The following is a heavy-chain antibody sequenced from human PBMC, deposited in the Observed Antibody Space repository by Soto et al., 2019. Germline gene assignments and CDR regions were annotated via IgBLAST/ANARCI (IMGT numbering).Heavy chain of an antibody. CDR1: GGSISSGGYY. Sequence: PSETLSLTCTVSGGSISSGGYYWSWIRKHPGKGLEWIGYIYYSGSTYYNPSLKSRVTISVDTSKNQFSLKLSSVTAADTAVYYCARSDILTGYYHFDYWGQGTLVTLSS. J-gene: IGHJ4*02. V-gene: IGHV4-31*03. CDR3: ARSDILTGYYHFDY. D-gene: IGHD3-9*01. CDR2: IYYSGST.